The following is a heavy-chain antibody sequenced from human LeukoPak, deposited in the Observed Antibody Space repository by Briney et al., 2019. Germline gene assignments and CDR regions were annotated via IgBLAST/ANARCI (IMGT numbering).Heavy chain of an antibody. Sequence: ASVKVSCKASGYTFTSYGISWVRQAPGQGLEWMGWISAYNGNTNYAQKLQGRVTMTTDTSTSTAYMELRSLRSDDTAVYYCARKSSGWSDYYYYHMDVWGKGTTVTVSS. CDR1: GYTFTSYG. CDR2: ISAYNGNT. CDR3: ARKSSGWSDYYYYHMDV. J-gene: IGHJ6*03. V-gene: IGHV1-18*01. D-gene: IGHD6-19*01.